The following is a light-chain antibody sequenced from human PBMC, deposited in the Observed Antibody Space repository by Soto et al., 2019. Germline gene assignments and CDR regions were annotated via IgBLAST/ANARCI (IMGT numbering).Light chain of an antibody. CDR3: HQYSSSPYT. J-gene: IGKJ2*01. Sequence: EIVMTQSPATLSKSPGERATLSCRASQSVSSNLAWYQQKPGQAPTIVIYGTVSRATGIPDRFSGSAYGTDFSLAISRLEPEDFAVDYCHQYSSSPYTFGQGTKVEIK. CDR2: GTV. V-gene: IGKV3-20*01. CDR1: QSVSSN.